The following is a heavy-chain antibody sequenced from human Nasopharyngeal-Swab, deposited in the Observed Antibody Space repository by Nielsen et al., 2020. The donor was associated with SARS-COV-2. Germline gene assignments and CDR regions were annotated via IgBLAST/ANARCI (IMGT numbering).Heavy chain of an antibody. CDR3: ARGIAVAGPTDDYYYYYGMDV. J-gene: IGHJ6*02. CDR2: IYYSGST. Sequence: LRLSCAASGFTFSSYAMSWIRQHPGKGLEWIGYIYYSGSTYYNPSLKSRVTISVDTSKNQFSLKLSSVTAADTAVYYCARGIAVAGPTDDYYYYYGMDVWGQGTTVTVSS. V-gene: IGHV4-31*02. CDR1: GFTFSSYA. D-gene: IGHD6-19*01.